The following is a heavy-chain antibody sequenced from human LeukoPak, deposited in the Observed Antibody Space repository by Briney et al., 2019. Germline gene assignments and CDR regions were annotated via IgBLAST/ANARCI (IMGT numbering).Heavy chain of an antibody. J-gene: IGHJ5*02. Sequence: ASVKVSCKASGYTFTSYGISWVRQAPGQGLEWMGWISAYNGNTNYAQKLQGRVTMTTDTSTSTAYMELRSLRSDDTAIYYCARMKFDYDFPHWFDLWGQGTLVTVSS. V-gene: IGHV1-18*01. CDR1: GYTFTSYG. CDR3: ARMKFDYDFPHWFDL. D-gene: IGHD3-3*01. CDR2: ISAYNGNT.